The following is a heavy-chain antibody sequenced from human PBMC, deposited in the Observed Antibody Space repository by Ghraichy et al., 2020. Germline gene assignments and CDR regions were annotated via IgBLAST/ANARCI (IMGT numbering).Heavy chain of an antibody. Sequence: GGSLRLSCVASGFTFSSFWMSWVRQAPGKGLEWVANIKQDGSEKYYVDSVKGRFTISRDNAKNSLYLQMNSLRAEDTAVYYCVRSWHYYDSSGSADYWGQGTLVTVSS. CDR2: IKQDGSEK. J-gene: IGHJ4*02. V-gene: IGHV3-7*01. CDR1: GFTFSSFW. D-gene: IGHD3-22*01. CDR3: VRSWHYYDSSGSADY.